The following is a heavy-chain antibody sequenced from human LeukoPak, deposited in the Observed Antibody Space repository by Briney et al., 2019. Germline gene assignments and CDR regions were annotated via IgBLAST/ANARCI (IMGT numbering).Heavy chain of an antibody. D-gene: IGHD4-17*01. Sequence: PGGSLRLSCAASGFTFSSYWMSWVRQAPGKGLEWVANIKQDGSEKYYVDSVKGRFTISKDNDKNSLYLQMNSLRAEDTAVYYCARDLDNGDVIDYWGQGTLVTVSS. J-gene: IGHJ4*02. CDR1: GFTFSSYW. CDR3: ARDLDNGDVIDY. V-gene: IGHV3-7*01. CDR2: IKQDGSEK.